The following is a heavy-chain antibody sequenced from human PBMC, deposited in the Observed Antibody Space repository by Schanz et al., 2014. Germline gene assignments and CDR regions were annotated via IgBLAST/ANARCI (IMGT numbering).Heavy chain of an antibody. CDR1: GFTATSPW. Sequence: EVQLVESGGDLVQPGESLTLSCAASGFTATSPWMHWVRQAPGKGLVWISRINDDGSSATYADSVKGRFTISRDNAKNTLYLQMNSLRDEDTAVYYCARGGATRFDYWGQGTLVTVSS. D-gene: IGHD1-26*01. CDR2: INDDGSSA. J-gene: IGHJ4*02. V-gene: IGHV3-74*02. CDR3: ARGGATRFDY.